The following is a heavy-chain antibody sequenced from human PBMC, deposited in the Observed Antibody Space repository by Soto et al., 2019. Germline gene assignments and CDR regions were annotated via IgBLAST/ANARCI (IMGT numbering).Heavy chain of an antibody. Sequence: GGSLRLSCSASGFTFSSYAMHWVRQAPGKGLEYVSAISSNGGSTYYADSVKGRFTISRDNSKNTLYLQMSSLRAEDTAVYYCVKVSRGYDYYFDYWGQGTLVTVSS. J-gene: IGHJ4*02. CDR2: ISSNGGST. V-gene: IGHV3-64D*06. CDR1: GFTFSSYA. CDR3: VKVSRGYDYYFDY. D-gene: IGHD5-12*01.